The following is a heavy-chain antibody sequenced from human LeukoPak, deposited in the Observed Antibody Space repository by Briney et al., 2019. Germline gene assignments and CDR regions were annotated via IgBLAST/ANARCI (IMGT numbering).Heavy chain of an antibody. CDR2: IYYSGNT. V-gene: IGHV4-34*01. CDR1: GGSFSGYY. J-gene: IGHJ4*02. CDR3: ARDLVATSGGADY. Sequence: SETLSLTCAVYGGSFSGYYWSWIRQPPGKGLEWIGSIYYSGNTYYNPSLKSRVTISLDTSKNQFSLELSSVTAADTAVYYCARDLVATSGGADYWGQGTLVTVSS. D-gene: IGHD5-12*01.